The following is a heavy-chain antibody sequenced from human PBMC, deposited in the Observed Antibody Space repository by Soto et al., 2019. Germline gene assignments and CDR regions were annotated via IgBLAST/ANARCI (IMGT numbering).Heavy chain of an antibody. CDR1: GGSFSGYY. J-gene: IGHJ6*02. CDR3: ARGGYYYGSGTSHPHYYYYGMDV. CDR2: INHSGST. Sequence: PWETLSLTCAVYGGSFSGYYWSWIRQPPGKGLEWIGEINHSGSTNYNPSLKSRVTISVDTSKNQFSLKLSSVTAADTAVYYCARGGYYYGSGTSHPHYYYYGMDVWGQGTTVTVSS. V-gene: IGHV4-34*01. D-gene: IGHD3-10*01.